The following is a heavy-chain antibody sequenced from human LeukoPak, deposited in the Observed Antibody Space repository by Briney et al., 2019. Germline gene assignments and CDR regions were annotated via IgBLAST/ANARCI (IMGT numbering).Heavy chain of an antibody. J-gene: IGHJ5*02. CDR1: GFTFSNYW. CDR3: ASKLTYCGGDCPRGWFDP. V-gene: IGHV3-74*01. D-gene: IGHD2-21*02. Sequence: GGSLRLSCAASGFTFSNYWMHWVRQAPGKGLVWVSRINGDGSNTNYADFVKGRFTISRDNAKNTVYLQMNSLRAEDTAVYYCASKLTYCGGDCPRGWFDPWGQGTLVTVSS. CDR2: INGDGSNT.